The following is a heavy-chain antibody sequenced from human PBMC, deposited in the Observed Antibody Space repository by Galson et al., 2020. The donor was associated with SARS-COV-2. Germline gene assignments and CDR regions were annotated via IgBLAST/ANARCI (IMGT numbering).Heavy chain of an antibody. CDR2: ISNDGSNK. Sequence: WGSLRLSCAASGFTISSYAMDWVCQPPAKGLEWEAVISNDGSNKYYADSVKGRFTISRDNSKNTLYLQMNSLRAEDTAVYYCARDRSPSSGYYTSSFQHWGQSTLVTVSS. J-gene: IGHJ1*01. D-gene: IGHD3-22*01. CDR3: ARDRSPSSGYYTSSFQH. V-gene: IGHV3-30-3*01. CDR1: GFTISSYA.